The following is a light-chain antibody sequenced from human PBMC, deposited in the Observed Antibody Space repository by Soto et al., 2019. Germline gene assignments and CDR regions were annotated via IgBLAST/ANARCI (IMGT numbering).Light chain of an antibody. V-gene: IGKV3-11*01. Sequence: EIVLTQSPATLSLSPGERATLSCRASQSVSSYLAWYQQKPGQAPRLLIYDASNRATGIPARFIGSGSGTDFTLTISSLEPEDFAGYYCQQRSNWPALTFGGGTKVEI. CDR3: QQRSNWPALT. J-gene: IGKJ4*01. CDR2: DAS. CDR1: QSVSSY.